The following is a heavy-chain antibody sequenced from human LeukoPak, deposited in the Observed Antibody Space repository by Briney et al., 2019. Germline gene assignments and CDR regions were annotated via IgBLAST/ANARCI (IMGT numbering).Heavy chain of an antibody. CDR3: ASTIAAAGRPYYYMDV. CDR1: GGSISSYY. D-gene: IGHD6-13*01. CDR2: IYYSGST. V-gene: IGHV4-59*08. Sequence: SETLSLTCTVSGGSISSYYWSWIRQPPGKGLEWIGYIYYSGSTNYNPSLKSRVTISVDTSKNQFSLKLSSVTAADTAVYYCASTIAAAGRPYYYMDVWGKGTTVTVSS. J-gene: IGHJ6*03.